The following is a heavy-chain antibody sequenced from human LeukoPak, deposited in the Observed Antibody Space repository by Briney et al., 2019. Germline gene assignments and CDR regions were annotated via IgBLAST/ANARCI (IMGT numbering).Heavy chain of an antibody. J-gene: IGHJ6*02. CDR2: INHSGST. Sequence: SETLSLTCAVYGGSFSGYYWSWIRQPPGKGLEWIGEINHSGSTNYNPSLKSRVTISVDTSKNQFSLKLSSVTAADTAVYYCARANVWPSLYGMDVWGQGTTVTVSS. CDR1: GGSFSGYY. CDR3: ARANVWPSLYGMDV. D-gene: IGHD2-8*01. V-gene: IGHV4-34*01.